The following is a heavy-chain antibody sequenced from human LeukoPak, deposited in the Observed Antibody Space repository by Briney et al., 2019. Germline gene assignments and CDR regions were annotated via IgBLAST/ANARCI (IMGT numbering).Heavy chain of an antibody. CDR3: ARATVTTIPLHYYGMDV. J-gene: IGHJ6*04. Sequence: GGSLRLSCAASGFTFSSYWMSWVRQAPGKGLEWVANIKQDGSEKYYVDSVKGRFTISRDNAKNSLYLQMNSLRAEDTAVYYCARATVTTIPLHYYGMDVWGKGTTVTVSS. CDR1: GFTFSSYW. D-gene: IGHD4-17*01. V-gene: IGHV3-7*01. CDR2: IKQDGSEK.